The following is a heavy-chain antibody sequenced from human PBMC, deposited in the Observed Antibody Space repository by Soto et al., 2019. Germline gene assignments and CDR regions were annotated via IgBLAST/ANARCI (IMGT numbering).Heavy chain of an antibody. CDR2: INHSGST. J-gene: IGHJ4*01. Sequence: QVQLQQWGAGLLKPSETLSLTCAVYGGSFSGYYWSWIRQPPGKGLEWIGEINHSGSTNYNPSLKSRVTISVDTSKNQFSLKLSSVTAADTAVYYCARVPAVAGEVDYWGHAPLVTVSS. D-gene: IGHD6-19*01. CDR3: ARVPAVAGEVDY. CDR1: GGSFSGYY. V-gene: IGHV4-34*01.